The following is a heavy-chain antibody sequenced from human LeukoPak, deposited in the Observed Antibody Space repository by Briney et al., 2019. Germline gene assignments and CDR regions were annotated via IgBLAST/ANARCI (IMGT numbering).Heavy chain of an antibody. Sequence: GGSLRLSCAGSGITFRIYAMTWVRQAPGKGLEWVSAISGSGSMTYYADSVKGRFTISRDRSNNTLYLQMNSLRAEDTALYYCAKTGDYFDSTDYYRPDAFDIWGQGTMVTVSS. J-gene: IGHJ3*02. V-gene: IGHV3-23*01. D-gene: IGHD3-22*01. CDR3: AKTGDYFDSTDYYRPDAFDI. CDR2: ISGSGSMT. CDR1: GITFRIYA.